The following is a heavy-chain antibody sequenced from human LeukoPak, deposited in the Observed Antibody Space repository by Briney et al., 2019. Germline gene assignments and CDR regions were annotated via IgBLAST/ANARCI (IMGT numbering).Heavy chain of an antibody. CDR1: GYTFTGYY. Sequence: ASVKVSCRPSGYTFTGYYIHWVRQAPGQGLEWMGRINPNSGDTNYAQKFQGRVTMTRDTSISTVYIELSRLRSDETAVFYCARGLGYNYGYMFYYWGQGTLVTVSS. V-gene: IGHV1-2*06. D-gene: IGHD5-18*01. CDR3: ARGLGYNYGYMFYY. J-gene: IGHJ4*02. CDR2: INPNSGDT.